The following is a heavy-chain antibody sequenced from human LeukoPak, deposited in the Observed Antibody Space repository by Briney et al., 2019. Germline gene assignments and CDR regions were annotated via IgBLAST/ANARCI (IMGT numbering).Heavy chain of an antibody. CDR2: IYYSGST. J-gene: IGHJ1*01. CDR3: ARGGAARLHFQN. D-gene: IGHD6-6*01. CDR1: GGSVSSGRHY. V-gene: IGHV4-61*01. Sequence: KSSETLSLTCTVSGGSVSSGRHYWSWIRQPPGKGLEWIGYIYYSGSTNYNPSLKSRVTISVDTSKNQFSLNLNSVTAADTAVYYCARGGAARLHFQNWGQGTLVAVSS.